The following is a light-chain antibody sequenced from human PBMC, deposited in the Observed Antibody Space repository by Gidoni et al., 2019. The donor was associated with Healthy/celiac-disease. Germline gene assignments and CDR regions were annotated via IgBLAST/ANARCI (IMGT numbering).Light chain of an antibody. CDR3: CSYAGSSTYV. V-gene: IGLV2-23*02. Sequence: QSALPQPASASCSPGQSITISCTGTSSDVGSYNFVSWYHQHPGKAPKLMIYEVSKRPAGVSNRFSGSKSGNAASLTISGLQAEDDADYYCCSYAGSSTYVFGTGTKVTVL. CDR1: SSDVGSYNF. J-gene: IGLJ1*01. CDR2: EVS.